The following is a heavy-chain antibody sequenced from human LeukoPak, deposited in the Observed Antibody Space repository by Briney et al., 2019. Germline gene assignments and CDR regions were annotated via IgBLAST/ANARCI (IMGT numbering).Heavy chain of an antibody. D-gene: IGHD5-24*01. CDR1: GGSISSRNW. V-gene: IGHV4-4*02. CDR2: INDREST. J-gene: IGHJ4*02. CDR3: ARNPRDGYTFDN. Sequence: PSETLSLTCAVSGGSISSRNWWSWVRQPPGKGLEWIGEINDRESTNYNPSLRSRVTISVDKSNNQFSLKLSSVTAADTAVYYCARNPRDGYTFDNWGQGILVTVSS.